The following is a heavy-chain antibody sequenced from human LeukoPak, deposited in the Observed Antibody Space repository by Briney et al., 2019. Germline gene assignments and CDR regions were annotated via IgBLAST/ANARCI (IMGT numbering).Heavy chain of an antibody. CDR1: GFTFHDYA. D-gene: IGHD6-13*01. CDR3: VRGQATAWGLDY. V-gene: IGHV3-9*01. J-gene: IGHJ4*02. Sequence: PGRSLRLSCAASGFTFHDYAMHWVRQAPGKGLEWVSGISWNSGSIGYADSVKGRFTISRDNAKNTLYLQMNSLRAEDTALYYCVRGQATAWGLDYWGQGTLVTVSS. CDR2: ISWNSGSI.